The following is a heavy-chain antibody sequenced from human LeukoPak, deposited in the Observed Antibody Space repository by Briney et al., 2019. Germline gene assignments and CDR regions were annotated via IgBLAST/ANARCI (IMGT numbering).Heavy chain of an antibody. J-gene: IGHJ4*02. V-gene: IGHV1-18*01. CDR3: ARLRLGELSLGFDY. D-gene: IGHD3-16*02. CDR1: GYTFTNYA. Sequence: ASVKVSCKASGYTFTNYAISWVRQAPGQGLEWMGWINAYNGDKRDSQRLQGRVTMTTDTPTSTAYMALRSLISDDTAVYYCARLRLGELSLGFDYWGQGTLVTVSS. CDR2: INAYNGDK.